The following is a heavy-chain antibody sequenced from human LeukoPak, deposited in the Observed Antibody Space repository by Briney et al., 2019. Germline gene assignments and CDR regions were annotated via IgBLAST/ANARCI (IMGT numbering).Heavy chain of an antibody. V-gene: IGHV3-53*01. Sequence: TGGSLRLSCAASGFTFSTYNMSWVRQAPGKGLEWVSVFYRGGDTYYGDSVKGRFTISRDSSKNTLYLQMNNLRAEDTAVYYCASYYGMDVWGQGTTVTVSS. CDR3: ASYYGMDV. J-gene: IGHJ6*02. CDR1: GFTFSTYN. CDR2: FYRGGDT.